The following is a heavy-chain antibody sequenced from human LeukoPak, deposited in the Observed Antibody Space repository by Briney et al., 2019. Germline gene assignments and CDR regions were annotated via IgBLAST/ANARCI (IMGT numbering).Heavy chain of an antibody. D-gene: IGHD2-21*02. V-gene: IGHV5-51*01. CDR2: IYPGDSDT. CDR1: GYRFTNYW. Sequence: GESLKISCKVSGYRFTNYWIGWVRQMPGKGLEWMGIIYPGDSDTTYRPSFQGQVTISADTSISTAYLQWSSLKASDTAMYYCARRNPLTQDAFDIWGQGTMGTVSS. J-gene: IGHJ3*02. CDR3: ARRNPLTQDAFDI.